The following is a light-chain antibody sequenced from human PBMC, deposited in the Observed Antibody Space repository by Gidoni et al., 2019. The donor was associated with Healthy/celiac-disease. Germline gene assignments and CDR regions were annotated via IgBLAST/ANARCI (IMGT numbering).Light chain of an antibody. Sequence: IVMTHSPDSLAVSLGERATINCKSSQRVLYSSNNKNYLACYQQKPGQPPKLLIYWASTRESGVPDRVSGSGSGTDFTLTISSLQAEDVAVYYCQKYYSSYTFGQXTKLEIK. CDR2: WAS. J-gene: IGKJ2*01. CDR1: QRVLYSSNNKNY. V-gene: IGKV4-1*01. CDR3: QKYYSSYT.